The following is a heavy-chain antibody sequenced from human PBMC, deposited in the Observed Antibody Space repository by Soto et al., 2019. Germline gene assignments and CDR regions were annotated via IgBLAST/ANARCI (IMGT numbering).Heavy chain of an antibody. D-gene: IGHD2-15*01. J-gene: IGHJ3*02. V-gene: IGHV4-34*01. CDR3: ARRGIVVVVAASTNDAFEI. CDR2: INHSGST. Sequence: PSETLSLTCAVYGGSFSGYYWSWIRQPPGKGLEWIGEINHSGSTNYNPSLKSRVTISVDTSKNQFSLKLSSVTAADTAVYYCARRGIVVVVAASTNDAFEIWGQGTMVTVSS. CDR1: GGSFSGYY.